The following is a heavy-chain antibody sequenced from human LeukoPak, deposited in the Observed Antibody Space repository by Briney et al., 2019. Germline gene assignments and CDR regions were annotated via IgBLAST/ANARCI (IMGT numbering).Heavy chain of an antibody. Sequence: PGGSLRLSCAASGFTFSGSAMHWVRQASGKGLEWVGRIRSKANSYATAYAASVKGRFTISRDDSKNTAYLQMNSLKTEDTAVYYCTRHGVAGTGQIDYWGQGTLVTVPS. J-gene: IGHJ4*02. V-gene: IGHV3-73*01. D-gene: IGHD6-19*01. CDR2: IRSKANSYAT. CDR1: GFTFSGSA. CDR3: TRHGVAGTGQIDY.